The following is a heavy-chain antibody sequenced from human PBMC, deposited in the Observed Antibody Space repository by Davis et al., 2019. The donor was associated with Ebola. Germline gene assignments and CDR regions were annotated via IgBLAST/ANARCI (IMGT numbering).Heavy chain of an antibody. CDR3: AKRGGVSIYYYYGLDV. Sequence: GGSLRLSCAASGFTFSSYWMIWVRHAPGKGLEWVANINQDGSDQYYMDSVKGRFTISRDKSNNTLDLQMNILTPEDTAVYYCAKRGGVSIYYYYGLDVWGQGTTVTVSS. CDR1: GFTFSSYW. J-gene: IGHJ6*02. V-gene: IGHV3-7*03. CDR2: INQDGSDQ. D-gene: IGHD3-10*01.